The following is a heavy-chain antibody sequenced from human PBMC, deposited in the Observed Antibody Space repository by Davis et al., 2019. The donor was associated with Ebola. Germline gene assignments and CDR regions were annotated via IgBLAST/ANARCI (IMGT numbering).Heavy chain of an antibody. Sequence: GESLKISCAASGFTFSSYAMHWVRQAPGKGLEWVAVISYDGSNKYYADSVKGRFTISRDNSKSTLYLQMNSLRAEDTAVYYCARDHGLFDAFDIWGQGTMVTVSS. V-gene: IGHV3-30-3*01. J-gene: IGHJ3*02. CDR1: GFTFSSYA. D-gene: IGHD3-10*02. CDR3: ARDHGLFDAFDI. CDR2: ISYDGSNK.